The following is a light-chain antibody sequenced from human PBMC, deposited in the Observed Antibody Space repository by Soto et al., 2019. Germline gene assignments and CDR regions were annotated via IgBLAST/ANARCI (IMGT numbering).Light chain of an antibody. CDR2: EVS. V-gene: IGLV2-8*01. J-gene: IGLJ2*01. CDR3: SSYTGSNNLI. Sequence: QAVVTQPPSASGSPGQSVTISCTGASSDVGSYNYVSWYQQYPGRAPKLMIFEVSKRPSGVPDRFSGSKSGNTASLTVSGLQAEDEADYYCSSYTGSNNLIFGGGTKLTVL. CDR1: SSDVGSYNY.